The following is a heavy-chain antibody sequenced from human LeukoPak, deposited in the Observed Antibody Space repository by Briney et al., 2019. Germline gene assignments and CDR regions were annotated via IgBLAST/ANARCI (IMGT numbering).Heavy chain of an antibody. CDR1: GFTFSNAW. J-gene: IGHJ4*02. D-gene: IGHD3-3*01. CDR2: IKSKTDGATT. CDR3: ALEFGQATDY. V-gene: IGHV3-15*01. Sequence: EGSLRLSCAASGFTFSNAWMTWVRQAPGQGLEWVGRIKSKTDGATTDYAATVKGRFIISRDDSKRMLYLQMNSLKTEDTAMYYCALEFGQATDYWGQGTLVTVSS.